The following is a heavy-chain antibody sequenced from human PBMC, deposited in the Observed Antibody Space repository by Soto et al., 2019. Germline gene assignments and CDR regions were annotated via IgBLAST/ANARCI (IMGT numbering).Heavy chain of an antibody. Sequence: SDTLSLTCAVSGGSISSSNWWSWVRQPPGKGLEWIGEIYHSGSTNYNPSLKSRVTISVDKSKNQFSLKLSSVTAADTAVYYCARDRSLYYYDSSGYYWDAFDIWGQGTMVTVSS. V-gene: IGHV4-4*02. CDR2: IYHSGST. J-gene: IGHJ3*02. CDR1: GGSISSSNW. D-gene: IGHD3-22*01. CDR3: ARDRSLYYYDSSGYYWDAFDI.